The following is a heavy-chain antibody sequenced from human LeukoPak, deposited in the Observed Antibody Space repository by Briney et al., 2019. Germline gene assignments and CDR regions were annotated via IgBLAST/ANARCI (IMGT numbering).Heavy chain of an antibody. Sequence: SQTLSLTFAISGDSVSSNSAAWNWIRQSPSRGLEWLGRTYYRSKWYNDCAVSVKSRITINPDTSKNQFSLQLNSVTPEDTAVYYCARERYDFWSGYNKCNWFDPWGQGTLVTVSS. CDR2: TYYRSKWYN. V-gene: IGHV6-1*01. CDR3: ARERYDFWSGYNKCNWFDP. CDR1: GDSVSSNSAA. D-gene: IGHD3-3*01. J-gene: IGHJ5*02.